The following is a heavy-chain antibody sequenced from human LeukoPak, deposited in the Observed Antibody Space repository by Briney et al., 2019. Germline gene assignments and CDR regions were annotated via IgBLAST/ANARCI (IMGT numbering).Heavy chain of an antibody. J-gene: IGHJ6*03. V-gene: IGHV4-39*01. CDR3: ARRSCGGDCYPGYYYYMDV. Sequence: SETLSLTCTVSGGSISSSSYYWGWISQPPGKGLEWIESIYYSGSTYYNPSLKSQVTISVDTSKNQFSLKLSSVTAADTAVYYCARRSCGGDCYPGYYYYMDVWGKGTTVTVSS. D-gene: IGHD2-21*02. CDR2: IYYSGST. CDR1: GGSISSSSYY.